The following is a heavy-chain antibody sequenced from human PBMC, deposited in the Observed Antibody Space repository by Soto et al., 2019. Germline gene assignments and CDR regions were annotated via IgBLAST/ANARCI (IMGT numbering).Heavy chain of an antibody. CDR3: ARELGLWFGELFGWFDP. CDR2: IYYSGGT. D-gene: IGHD3-10*01. V-gene: IGHV4-30-4*01. Sequence: SETLSLTCTVSGGSISSGDYYWSWIRQPPGKGLEWIGYIYYSGGTYYNPSLKSRVTISVDTSKNQFSLKLSSVTAADTAVYYCARELGLWFGELFGWFDPWGQGTLVTVSS. CDR1: GGSISSGDYY. J-gene: IGHJ5*02.